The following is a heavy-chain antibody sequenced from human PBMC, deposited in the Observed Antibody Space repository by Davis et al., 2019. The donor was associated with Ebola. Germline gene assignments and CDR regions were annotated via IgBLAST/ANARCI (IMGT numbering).Heavy chain of an antibody. J-gene: IGHJ6*03. CDR2: INPNSGGT. V-gene: IGHV1-2*02. Sequence: ASVKVSCKASGYTFTGYYMHWVRQAPGQGLEWMGWINPNSGGTNYAQKFQGRVTMTRDTSISTAYMELSRLRSDDTAVYYCARDRKRFLEWLDYGYYMDVWGKGTTVTVSS. CDR1: GYTFTGYY. D-gene: IGHD3-3*01. CDR3: ARDRKRFLEWLDYGYYMDV.